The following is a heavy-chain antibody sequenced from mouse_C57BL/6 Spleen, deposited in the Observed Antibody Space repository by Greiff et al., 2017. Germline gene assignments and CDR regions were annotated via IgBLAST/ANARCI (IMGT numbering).Heavy chain of an antibody. J-gene: IGHJ2*01. CDR1: GFNIKDYY. D-gene: IGHD1-1*01. V-gene: IGHV14-2*01. CDR2: IDPEDGET. CDR3: APNYGSSQYYFDY. Sequence: EVKLQESGAELVKPGASVKLSCTASGFNIKDYYMHWVKQRTEQGLEWIGRIDPEDGETKYAPKFQGKATITADTSSNTAYLQLSSLTSEDTAVYYCAPNYGSSQYYFDYWGQGTTLTVSS.